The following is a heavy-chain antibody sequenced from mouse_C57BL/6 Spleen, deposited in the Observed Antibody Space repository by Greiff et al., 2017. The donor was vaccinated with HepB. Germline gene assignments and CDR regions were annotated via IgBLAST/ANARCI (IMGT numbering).Heavy chain of an antibody. J-gene: IGHJ4*01. Sequence: VQLQQPGAELVKPGASVKLSRKASGYTFTSYWMQWVKQRPGQGLEWIGEIDPSDSYTNYNQKFKGKATLTVDTSSSTAYMQLSSLTSEDSAVYYCARYGYYPYYAMDYWGQGTSVTVSS. CDR1: GYTFTSYW. V-gene: IGHV1-50*01. CDR3: ARYGYYPYYAMDY. D-gene: IGHD2-3*01. CDR2: IDPSDSYT.